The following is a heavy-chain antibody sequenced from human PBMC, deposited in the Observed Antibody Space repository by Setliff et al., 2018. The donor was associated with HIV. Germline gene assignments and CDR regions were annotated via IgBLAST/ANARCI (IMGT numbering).Heavy chain of an antibody. Sequence: ASVKVSCKAAGYTFTAYAMHWVRQAPGQRLEWMGWINAGNGNTKYSQRFQGRVTITRDTSASTAYMELSSLRSEDTVVYYCARAADYDFWSGYSSGWFDPWGQGTLVTVSS. J-gene: IGHJ5*02. CDR1: GYTFTAYA. CDR2: INAGNGNT. V-gene: IGHV1-3*01. CDR3: ARAADYDFWSGYSSGWFDP. D-gene: IGHD3-3*01.